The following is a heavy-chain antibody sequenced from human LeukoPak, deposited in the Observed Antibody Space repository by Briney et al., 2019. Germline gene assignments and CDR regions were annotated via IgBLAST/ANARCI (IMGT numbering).Heavy chain of an antibody. CDR1: GGSISSSSYY. Sequence: SETLSLTCTVSGGSISSSSYYWGWIRQPPGKGLEWIGSIYYSGSTNYNPSLKSRVTISVDTSKNQFSLKLSPVTAADTAVYYCARGSAVAGIHPPPGPIDYWGQGTLVTVSS. CDR2: IYYSGST. D-gene: IGHD6-19*01. CDR3: ARGSAVAGIHPPPGPIDY. J-gene: IGHJ4*02. V-gene: IGHV4-39*07.